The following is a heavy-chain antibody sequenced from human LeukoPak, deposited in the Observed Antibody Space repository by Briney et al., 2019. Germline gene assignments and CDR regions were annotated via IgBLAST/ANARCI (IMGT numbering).Heavy chain of an antibody. J-gene: IGHJ6*02. V-gene: IGHV3-23*01. D-gene: IGHD3-22*01. CDR2: ISGSGGST. Sequence: GGSLRLSCAASGFTFSSYAMSWVRQAPGKGLEWVSAISGSGGSTYYADSVKGRFTISRDNSENTLHLQMNSLRPEDTAMYYCAKRGERGSGSVYGTDVWGQGTTVTVSS. CDR1: GFTFSSYA. CDR3: AKRGERGSGSVYGTDV.